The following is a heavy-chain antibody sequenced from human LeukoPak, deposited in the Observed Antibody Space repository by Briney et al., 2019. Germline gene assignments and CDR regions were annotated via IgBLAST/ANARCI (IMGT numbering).Heavy chain of an antibody. CDR2: ISNAAGNGNT. V-gene: IGHV3-23*01. J-gene: IGHJ4*02. CDR3: ARGVDYGDYISGY. Sequence: GGSLRLSCAASGFTFSNYAMSWVRQAPGKGPEWVSAISNAAGNGNTYYADSVKGRFTISRDNSKNTLYLQMSSLRVDDTAVFYCARGVDYGDYISGYWGQGTLVTVSS. CDR1: GFTFSNYA. D-gene: IGHD4-17*01.